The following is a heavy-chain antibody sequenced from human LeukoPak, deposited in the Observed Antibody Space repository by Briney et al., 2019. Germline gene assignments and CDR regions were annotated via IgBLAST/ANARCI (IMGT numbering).Heavy chain of an antibody. V-gene: IGHV3-74*01. CDR2: INSDGSST. D-gene: IGHD3-16*01. CDR1: GFIFSNYW. Sequence: GGSPRLSCAASGFIFSNYWMYWVRQAPGKGLVWVSRINSDGSSTSYTDSVKGRFTISRDNAKNTLYLQMNSLRAEDTAVYYCARIRGGYYSDFWGQGTLVTVSS. J-gene: IGHJ4*02. CDR3: ARIRGGYYSDF.